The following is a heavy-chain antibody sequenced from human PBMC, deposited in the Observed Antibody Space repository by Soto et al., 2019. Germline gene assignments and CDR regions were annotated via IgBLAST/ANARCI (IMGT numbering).Heavy chain of an antibody. CDR2: ISGSGGST. Sequence: GGSLRLSCAASGFTFSSYAMSWVRQAPGKGLEWVSAISGSGGSTYYADSVKGRFTISRDNSKNTLYLQMNSLRAEDTAVYYCAKDPYDYIWGSYRSAYFDYWGQGTRVTVSS. D-gene: IGHD3-16*02. CDR3: AKDPYDYIWGSYRSAYFDY. CDR1: GFTFSSYA. V-gene: IGHV3-23*01. J-gene: IGHJ4*02.